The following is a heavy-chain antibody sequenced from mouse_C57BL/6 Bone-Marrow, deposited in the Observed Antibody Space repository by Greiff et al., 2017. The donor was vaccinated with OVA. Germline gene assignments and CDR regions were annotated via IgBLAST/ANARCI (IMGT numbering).Heavy chain of an antibody. Sequence: EVQVVESGAELVRPGASVKLSCTASGFNIKDDYMHWVKQRPEQGLEWIGWIDPENGDTEYASKFQGKATITADTSSNTAYLQLSSLTSEDTAVYYCTTRGIYYDFDYWGQGTTLTVSS. V-gene: IGHV14-4*01. CDR1: GFNIKDDY. J-gene: IGHJ2*01. CDR3: TTRGIYYDFDY. CDR2: IDPENGDT. D-gene: IGHD1-1*01.